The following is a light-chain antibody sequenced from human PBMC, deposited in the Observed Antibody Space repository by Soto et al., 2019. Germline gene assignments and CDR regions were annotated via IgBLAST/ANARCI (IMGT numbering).Light chain of an antibody. CDR1: SSDVGGYNY. Sequence: QSALTQPPSASGSPGQSVTISCTGTSSDVGGYNYVSWYQQHPGKAPKLMIYEVNKRPSGVPDRFSGSKSGNTASLTVSGLQAEDEADYYCKSYVGSNIYVFGTGTKVTVL. J-gene: IGLJ1*01. CDR3: KSYVGSNIYV. V-gene: IGLV2-8*01. CDR2: EVN.